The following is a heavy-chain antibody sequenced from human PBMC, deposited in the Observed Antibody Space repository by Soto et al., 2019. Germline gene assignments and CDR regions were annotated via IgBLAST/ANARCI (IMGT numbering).Heavy chain of an antibody. CDR1: GGSFSGYY. Sequence: SETLSLTCAVYGGSFSGYYWSWIRQPPGKGLEWIGEINHSGSTNYNPSLKSRVTISVDTSKNQFSLKLSSVTAADTAVYYCARVARMWFGFDPWGQGTLVTVSS. V-gene: IGHV4-34*01. D-gene: IGHD3-10*01. J-gene: IGHJ5*02. CDR3: ARVARMWFGFDP. CDR2: INHSGST.